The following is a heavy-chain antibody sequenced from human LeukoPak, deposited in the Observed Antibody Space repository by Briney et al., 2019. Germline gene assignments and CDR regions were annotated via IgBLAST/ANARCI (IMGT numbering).Heavy chain of an antibody. Sequence: RGVRPPKGKGLEWIGEINHSGSTNYDPSLKSRVTISVDTSKNQFSLKLSSVTAADTAVHYCARGRPNLRYYDSSGYYHYWGQGTLVTVSS. CDR2: INHSGST. CDR3: ARGRPNLRYYDSSGYYHY. D-gene: IGHD3-22*01. V-gene: IGHV4-34*01. J-gene: IGHJ4*02.